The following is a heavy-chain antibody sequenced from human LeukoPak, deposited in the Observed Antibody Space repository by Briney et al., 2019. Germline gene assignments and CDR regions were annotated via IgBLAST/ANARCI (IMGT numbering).Heavy chain of an antibody. Sequence: ASVKVSCKASEYTFTSYYMHWVRQAPGQGLEWMGIINPSGGSTSYAQKFQGRVTMTRDTSTGTVYMELSSLRSEDTAVYYCARGESNYDILTGYLDYWGQGTLVTVSS. CDR3: ARGESNYDILTGYLDY. CDR1: EYTFTSYY. CDR2: INPSGGST. D-gene: IGHD3-9*01. V-gene: IGHV1-46*03. J-gene: IGHJ4*02.